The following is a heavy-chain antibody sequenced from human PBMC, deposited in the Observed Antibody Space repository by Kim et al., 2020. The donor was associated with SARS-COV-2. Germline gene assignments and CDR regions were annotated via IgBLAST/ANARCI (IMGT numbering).Heavy chain of an antibody. J-gene: IGHJ4*02. V-gene: IGHV3-23*01. CDR1: GFTFSSYA. Sequence: GGSLRLSCAASGFTFSSYAMNWVRQAPGKGLEWVSVISGSGGHTYYADSVKGRFTISRDKSKNTLYLQMNSLRAEDTAVYFCARDLVGARLSDYWGQGTLVTVSS. D-gene: IGHD1-26*01. CDR2: ISGSGGHT. CDR3: ARDLVGARLSDY.